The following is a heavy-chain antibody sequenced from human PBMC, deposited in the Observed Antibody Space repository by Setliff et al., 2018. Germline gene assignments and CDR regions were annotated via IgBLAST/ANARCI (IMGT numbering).Heavy chain of an antibody. CDR3: ARSDHLVVDGFDV. V-gene: IGHV1-2*04. Sequence: VKVSCKTSGYAFTDNYIHWVRQAPGQGLEWMGWINPKTGGTNLAQKFQGWVSMTRDTSITTAYMELSRLTSDDMAVYFCARSDHLVVDGFDVWGQGTMVTVS. CDR2: INPKTGGT. D-gene: IGHD3-16*01. CDR1: GYAFTDNY. J-gene: IGHJ3*01.